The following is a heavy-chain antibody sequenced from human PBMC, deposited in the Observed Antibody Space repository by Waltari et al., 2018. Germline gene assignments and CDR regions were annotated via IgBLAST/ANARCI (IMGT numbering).Heavy chain of an antibody. J-gene: IGHJ4*02. V-gene: IGHV4-39*07. D-gene: IGHD3-10*01. CDR2: IYYSGST. CDR1: GGSISSSSYY. Sequence: QLQLQESGPGLVKPSETLSLTCTVSGGSISSSSYYWGWIRQPPGKGLEWIGSIYYSGSTYYNPSLKSRVTISVDTSKNQFSLKLSSVTAADTAVYYCARDPISMASSFDYWGQGTLVTVSS. CDR3: ARDPISMASSFDY.